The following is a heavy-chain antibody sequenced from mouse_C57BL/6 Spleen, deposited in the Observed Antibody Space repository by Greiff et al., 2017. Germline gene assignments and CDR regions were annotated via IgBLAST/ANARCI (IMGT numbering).Heavy chain of an antibody. V-gene: IGHV1-52*01. CDR3: ARDYSNPHWYFDV. D-gene: IGHD2-5*01. Sequence: QVHVKQPGAELVRPGSSVKLSCKASGYTFTSYWMHWVKQRPIQGLEWIGNIDPSDSETHYNQKFKDKATLTVDKSSSTAYMQLSSLTSEDSAVYYCARDYSNPHWYFDVWGTGTTVTVSS. CDR1: GYTFTSYW. J-gene: IGHJ1*03. CDR2: IDPSDSET.